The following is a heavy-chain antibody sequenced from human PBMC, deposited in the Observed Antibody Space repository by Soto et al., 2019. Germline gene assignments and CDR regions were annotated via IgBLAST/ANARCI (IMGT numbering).Heavy chain of an antibody. CDR2: IISSRSTT. J-gene: IGHJ4*02. V-gene: IGHV3-11*01. CDR1: GFTYSDYY. Sequence: WGSLTLSRAASGFTYSDYYMNWIRQAPGEGLGWVSKIISSRSTTYYADSVKGRFTISRDNTKNSRYLQMNSLGVEDTAVYYCARVGHSRGGGYHLDYWGQGTLVTVS. D-gene: IGHD3-22*01. CDR3: ARVGHSRGGGYHLDY.